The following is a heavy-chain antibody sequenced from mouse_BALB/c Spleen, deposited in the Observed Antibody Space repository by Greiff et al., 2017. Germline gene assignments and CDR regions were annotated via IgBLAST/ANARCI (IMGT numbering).Heavy chain of an antibody. V-gene: IGHV1-63*02. J-gene: IGHJ4*01. Sequence: VQVVESGAELVRPGTSVKISCKASGYTFTNYWLGWVKQRPGHGLEWIGDIYPGGGYTNYNEKFKGKATLTADTSSSTAYMQLSSLTSEDSAVYFCARSKLRGAMDYWGQGTSVTVSS. CDR3: ARSKLRGAMDY. D-gene: IGHD1-1*01. CDR1: GYTFTNYW. CDR2: IYPGGGYT.